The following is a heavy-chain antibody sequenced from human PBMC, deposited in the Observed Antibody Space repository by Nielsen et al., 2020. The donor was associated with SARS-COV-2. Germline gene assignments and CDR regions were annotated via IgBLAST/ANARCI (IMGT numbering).Heavy chain of an antibody. J-gene: IGHJ4*02. CDR1: EFTFRNYV. CDR2: ISASGGDT. CDR3: AKDRSAYFDTRGRYYFDY. D-gene: IGHD3-22*01. Sequence: LKISCAASEFTFRNYVMNWVRQSPGKGLEWVSAISASGGDTYFADPVKGRFTISRDNSKNTLYLQMNSLRAEDTAVYYCAKDRSAYFDTRGRYYFDYWGQGTQVTVSS. V-gene: IGHV3-23*01.